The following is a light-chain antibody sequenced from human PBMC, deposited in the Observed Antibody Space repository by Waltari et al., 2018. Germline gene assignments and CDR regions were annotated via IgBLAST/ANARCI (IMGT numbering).Light chain of an antibody. CDR3: QLYGTSFLWT. Sequence: ESVLTQSPDTPSLSPGERATLSCRASQTVNSNYLAWYQQKSGQAPRLLIYGASKRATGIPDRFSGSGSETAFTLTISRLEPEDFAVYYCQLYGTSFLWTFGQGTRVEI. CDR2: GAS. V-gene: IGKV3-20*01. CDR1: QTVNSNY. J-gene: IGKJ1*01.